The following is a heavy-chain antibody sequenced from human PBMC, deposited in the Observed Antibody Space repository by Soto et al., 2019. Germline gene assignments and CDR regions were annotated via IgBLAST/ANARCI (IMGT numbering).Heavy chain of an antibody. CDR2: IYYSGST. Sequence: QVQLQESGPGLVKPSETLSLTCTVSGGSISSYYWSWIRQPPGKGLEWIGYIYYSGSTNYNPSLTSRVTISVDTSKNQFSLKLSSVTAADTAVYYCARRVVGATTSWYFDYWGQGTLVTVSS. J-gene: IGHJ4*02. V-gene: IGHV4-59*08. D-gene: IGHD1-26*01. CDR3: ARRVVGATTSWYFDY. CDR1: GGSISSYY.